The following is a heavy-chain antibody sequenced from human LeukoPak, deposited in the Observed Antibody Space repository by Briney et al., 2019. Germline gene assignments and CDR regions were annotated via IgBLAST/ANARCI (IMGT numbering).Heavy chain of an antibody. CDR3: ARLEDFLGEFDY. J-gene: IGHJ4*02. Sequence: SETLSLTCTVAGGSFSSYYWSWIRQPPGKGLEWIGYIYYSGSTNYNPSLKSRVTISVDTSKNQFSLKLSSVTAADTAVYYCARLEDFLGEFDYWGQGTLVTVSS. CDR1: GGSFSSYY. CDR2: IYYSGST. D-gene: IGHD3-16*01. V-gene: IGHV4-59*08.